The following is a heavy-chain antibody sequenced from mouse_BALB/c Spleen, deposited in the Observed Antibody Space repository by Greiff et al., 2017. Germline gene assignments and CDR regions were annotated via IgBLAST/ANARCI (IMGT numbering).Heavy chain of an antibody. D-gene: IGHD1-1*01. CDR3: ANYYAFAY. CDR2: IDPSDSYT. V-gene: IGHV1-69*02. Sequence: VQLQQPGAELVKPGASVKLSCKASGYTFTSYWMHWVKQRPGQGLEWIGEIDPSDSYTNYNQKFKGKATLTVDKSSSTAYMQLSSLTSDDSAVYYCANYYAFAYWGQGTLVTVSA. J-gene: IGHJ3*01. CDR1: GYTFTSYW.